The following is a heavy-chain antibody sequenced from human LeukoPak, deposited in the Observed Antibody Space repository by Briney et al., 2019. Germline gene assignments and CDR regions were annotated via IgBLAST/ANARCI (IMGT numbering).Heavy chain of an antibody. V-gene: IGHV3-48*03. Sequence: GGSLRLSCAASGFTFSSYEMNWVRQAPGKGLEWVSYISSSGSTIYYADSVKGRFTISRDNAKNSLYLQMNSLRSEDTAVYYCAASTSGSYYFAALYIGGDAFDIWGQGTMVTVSS. CDR2: ISSSGSTI. CDR1: GFTFSSYE. J-gene: IGHJ3*02. D-gene: IGHD1-26*01. CDR3: AASTSGSYYFAALYIGGDAFDI.